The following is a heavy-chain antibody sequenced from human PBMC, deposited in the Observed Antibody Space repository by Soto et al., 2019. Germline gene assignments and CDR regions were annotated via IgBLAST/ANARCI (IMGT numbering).Heavy chain of an antibody. CDR1: GYSISSGYY. CDR3: ARKLVPFDY. Sequence: SETLSLTCAVSGYSISSGYYWGWIRQPPGKGLEWTGSIYHSGSTYYNPSLKSRVTISVDTSKNQFSLKLSSVTAADTAVYYCARKLVPFDYWGQGTLVTVSS. J-gene: IGHJ4*02. V-gene: IGHV4-38-2*01. D-gene: IGHD2-8*01. CDR2: IYHSGST.